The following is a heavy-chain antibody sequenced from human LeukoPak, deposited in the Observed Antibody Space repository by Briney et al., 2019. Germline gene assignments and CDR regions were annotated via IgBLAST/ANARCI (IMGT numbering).Heavy chain of an antibody. J-gene: IGHJ4*02. CDR2: IYYSGST. CDR1: GGSISSYY. CDR3: AREPYGDYDYYFDY. D-gene: IGHD4-17*01. Sequence: SETLSLTCTVSGGSISSYYWSWIRQPPGKGLEWIGYIYYSGSTNYNPSLKSRVTISVDTSKNQFSLKLSSVTAADTAVYYCAREPYGDYDYYFDYWGQGTLVTVSS. V-gene: IGHV4-59*01.